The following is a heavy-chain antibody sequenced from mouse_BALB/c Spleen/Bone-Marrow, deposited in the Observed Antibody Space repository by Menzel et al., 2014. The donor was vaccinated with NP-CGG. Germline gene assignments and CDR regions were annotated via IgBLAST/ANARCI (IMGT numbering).Heavy chain of an antibody. Sequence: QVQLQQSGAELVKPGASVKLSCKASVYTFTSYWMHWVKQRPGQGLEWLGEINPSNGRTNYNEKFKSKATLTVDKSSSTAYMQLSSLTSEDSAVYYCARRTTTVVATDYWGQGTTLTVSS. CDR3: ARRTTTVVATDY. CDR1: VYTFTSYW. V-gene: IGHV1S81*02. D-gene: IGHD1-1*01. J-gene: IGHJ2*01. CDR2: INPSNGRT.